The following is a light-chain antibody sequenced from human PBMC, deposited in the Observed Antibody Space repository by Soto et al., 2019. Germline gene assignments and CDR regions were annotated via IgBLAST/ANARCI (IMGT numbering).Light chain of an antibody. CDR2: DAS. J-gene: IGKJ3*01. V-gene: IGKV1-33*01. CDR1: QDISNY. Sequence: DIQMTQSPSSLSASVGDRVTITCQASQDISNYLNWYQQKPGKPPNLLIYDASTLKSGVPSRFSGSRSGTNFTFTITSLQPEDIATYYCQQFYNFPPTFGPGTKV. CDR3: QQFYNFPPT.